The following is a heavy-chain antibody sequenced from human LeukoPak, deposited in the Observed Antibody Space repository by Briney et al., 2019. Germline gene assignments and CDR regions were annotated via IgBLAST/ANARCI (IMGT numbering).Heavy chain of an antibody. J-gene: IGHJ4*02. Sequence: GESLKISCKGSGYTFNGYWIGWVRQMPGKGLEWMGIIYPGDSETRYSPSLQGQVTISADTSINTAYLQWTSLRASDTAMYYCARQDPYCGGDCSLFDSWGQGTLVTVSS. CDR1: GYTFNGYW. CDR3: ARQDPYCGGDCSLFDS. D-gene: IGHD2-21*01. V-gene: IGHV5-51*01. CDR2: IYPGDSET.